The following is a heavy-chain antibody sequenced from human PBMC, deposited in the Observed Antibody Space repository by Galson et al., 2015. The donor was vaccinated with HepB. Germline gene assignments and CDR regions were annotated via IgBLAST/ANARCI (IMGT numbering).Heavy chain of an antibody. J-gene: IGHJ3*01. Sequence: SLRLSCAASGFTFRGYAMSWVRQVPGQGLEWVSVISGGGDITVYADAVKGRFTISRDNSRDALFLQMSSLRVDDTAVYYCARDLFAGLVGDTFDVWGHGTTVAVSS. D-gene: IGHD3-16*01. V-gene: IGHV3-23*01. CDR1: GFTFRGYA. CDR2: ISGGGDIT. CDR3: ARDLFAGLVGDTFDV.